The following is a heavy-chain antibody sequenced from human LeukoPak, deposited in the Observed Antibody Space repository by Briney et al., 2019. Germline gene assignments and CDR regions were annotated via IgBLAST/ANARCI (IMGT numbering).Heavy chain of an antibody. CDR2: ISSSSSYI. CDR1: GFTFSSYS. Sequence: GGSLRLSCAASGFTFSSYSMNWVRQAPGKGLEWVSSISSSSSYIYYADSVEGRFTISRDNAKNSLYLQMNSLRAEDTAVYYCARVLNSEWLLAGYYYGMDVWGQGTTVTVSS. D-gene: IGHD3-3*01. V-gene: IGHV3-21*01. CDR3: ARVLNSEWLLAGYYYGMDV. J-gene: IGHJ6*02.